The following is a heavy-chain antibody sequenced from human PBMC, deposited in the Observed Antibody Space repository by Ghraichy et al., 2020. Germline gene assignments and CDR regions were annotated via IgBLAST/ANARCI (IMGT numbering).Heavy chain of an antibody. CDR1: GVPISSYF. D-gene: IGHD5-18*01. CDR2: VYDSGST. J-gene: IGHJ4*02. Sequence: SETLSLTCTVSGVPISSYFWSWIRQPPGKRLEWIGYVYDSGSTTYNPSSNPSLKSRVTISADTSKNQLSLKLTSVTTADTAVYYCARVVLDTVITNYFFDYWGQGILVSVSS. CDR3: ARVVLDTVITNYFFDY. V-gene: IGHV4-59*12.